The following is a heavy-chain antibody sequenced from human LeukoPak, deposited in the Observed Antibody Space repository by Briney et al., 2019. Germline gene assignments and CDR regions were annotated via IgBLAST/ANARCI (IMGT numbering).Heavy chain of an antibody. CDR3: ASNWNLDS. D-gene: IGHD3-3*01. Sequence: GGSLRLSCAASGFTFSSYAMHWVRQAPGKGLEWVAVISYDGSNKYYADSVKGRFTISRDNSKNTLYLQMNSLRAADTAVYWCASNWNLDSWGQGTLVTVSS. V-gene: IGHV3-30-3*01. CDR2: ISYDGSNK. J-gene: IGHJ4*02. CDR1: GFTFSSYA.